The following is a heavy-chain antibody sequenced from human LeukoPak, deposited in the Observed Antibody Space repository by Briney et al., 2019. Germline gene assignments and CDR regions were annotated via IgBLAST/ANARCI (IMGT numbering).Heavy chain of an antibody. V-gene: IGHV4-4*02. Sequence: SETLSLTCAVFGGSVSSTNWWSWVRQPPGKGLEWIGEVHHSGSTNYNPSLKSRVTMSVDKSKNQFSLKLSSVTAADTAVYYCASRKLGNDYWGQGTLVTVSS. D-gene: IGHD7-27*01. J-gene: IGHJ4*02. CDR1: GGSVSSTNW. CDR3: ASRKLGNDY. CDR2: VHHSGST.